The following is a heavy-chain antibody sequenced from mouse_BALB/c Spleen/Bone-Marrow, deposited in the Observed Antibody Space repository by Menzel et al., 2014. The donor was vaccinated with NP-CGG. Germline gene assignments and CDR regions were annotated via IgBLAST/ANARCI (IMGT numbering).Heavy chain of an antibody. CDR3: ARWEYYAMDY. J-gene: IGHJ4*01. D-gene: IGHD4-1*01. V-gene: IGHV14-3*02. CDR2: IDPANGNT. CDR1: GFNIKDTY. Sequence: VQLQQSGAELVKPGASVKLSCTASGFNIKDTYMHWVKQRPEQGLEWIGRIDPANGNTKYDPKFQGKATITADTSSNPACRQLSSLTSEDSAVYYCARWEYYAMDYWGQGTSVTVSS.